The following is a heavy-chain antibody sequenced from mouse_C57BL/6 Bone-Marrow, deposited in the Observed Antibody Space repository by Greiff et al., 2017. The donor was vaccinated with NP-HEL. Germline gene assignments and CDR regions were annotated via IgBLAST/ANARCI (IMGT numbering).Heavy chain of an antibody. CDR2: INPSSGYT. J-gene: IGHJ3*01. Sequence: QVQLKESGAELAKPGASVKLSCKASGYTFTSYWMHWVKQRPGQGLEWIGYINPSSGYTKYNQKFKDKATLTADKSSSTAYMQLSSLTYEDSAVYSFARRSPSTTVVAPFAYWGQGTLVTVSA. CDR3: ARRSPSTTVVAPFAY. D-gene: IGHD1-1*01. V-gene: IGHV1-7*01. CDR1: GYTFTSYW.